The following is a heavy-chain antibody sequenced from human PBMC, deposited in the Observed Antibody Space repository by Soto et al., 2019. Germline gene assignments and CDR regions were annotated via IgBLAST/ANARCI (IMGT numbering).Heavy chain of an antibody. D-gene: IGHD3-3*01. Sequence: SETLSLTCTVSGGSISSGGYYWSWIRQHPGKGLEWIGYIYYSGSTYYNPSLTSRVTISVDTSKNQFSLKLSSVTAADTAVYYCARDLWSGYFYYGMDVWGQGTTVTVSS. V-gene: IGHV4-31*03. CDR2: IYYSGST. CDR1: GGSISSGGYY. CDR3: ARDLWSGYFYYGMDV. J-gene: IGHJ6*02.